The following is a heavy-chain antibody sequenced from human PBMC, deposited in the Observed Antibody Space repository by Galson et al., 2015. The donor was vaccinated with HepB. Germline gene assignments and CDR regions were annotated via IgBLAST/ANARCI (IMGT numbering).Heavy chain of an antibody. Sequence: ETLSLTCTVSGGSISSYYWSWIRQPPGKGLEWIGYIYYSGSTNYNPSLKSRVTISVDTSKNQFSLKLSSVTAAGTAVYYCARDSSSGYHDAFDIWGQGTMVTVSS. V-gene: IGHV4-59*01. CDR1: GGSISSYY. D-gene: IGHD3-22*01. CDR2: IYYSGST. J-gene: IGHJ3*02. CDR3: ARDSSSGYHDAFDI.